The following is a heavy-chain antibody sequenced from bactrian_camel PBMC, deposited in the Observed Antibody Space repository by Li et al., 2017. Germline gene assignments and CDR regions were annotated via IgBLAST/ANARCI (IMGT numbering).Heavy chain of an antibody. CDR1: EDTSGHC. J-gene: IGHJ4*01. D-gene: IGHD6*01. CDR3: AEGRGSRGEHCYSLNY. CDR2: SYPGAGPERDT. Sequence: QVQLVESGGGSVQAGGSLVLSCSASEDTSGHCMGWFRQVSGKAREAVASSYPGAGPERDTFIADSVKGRFTISLDSAKTTVYLQMNNLQPEDTATYYCAEGRGSRGEHCYSLNYWGQGTQVTVS. V-gene: IGHV3S1*01.